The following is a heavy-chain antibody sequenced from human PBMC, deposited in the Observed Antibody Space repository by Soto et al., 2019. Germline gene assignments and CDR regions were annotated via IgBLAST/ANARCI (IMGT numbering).Heavy chain of an antibody. Sequence: VGSLRLSCAASGFTFSSYWMHWVRQAPGKGLVWVSRINSDGSSTSYADSVKGRFTISRDNAKNTLYLQMNSLRAEDTAVYYCARWADSSSDYYGMDVWGKGTTVTVSS. CDR1: GFTFSSYW. CDR3: ARWADSSSDYYGMDV. CDR2: INSDGSST. V-gene: IGHV3-74*01. D-gene: IGHD6-6*01. J-gene: IGHJ6*04.